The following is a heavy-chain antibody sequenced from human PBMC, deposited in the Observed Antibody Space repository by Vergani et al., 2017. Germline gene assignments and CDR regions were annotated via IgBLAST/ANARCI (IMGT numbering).Heavy chain of an antibody. CDR1: GGSISSGSYY. V-gene: IGHV4-61*02. J-gene: IGHJ6*02. CDR2: IYTSGST. CDR3: AREKSSSSKDTYYYYYGMDV. Sequence: QVQLQESGPGLVKPSQPLSLTCTVSGGSISSGSYYWSWIRQPAGKGLEWIGRIYTSGSTNYNPSLKSRVTISVDTSKNQFSLKLSSVTAADTAVYYCAREKSSSSKDTYYYYYGMDVWGQGTTVTVSS. D-gene: IGHD6-6*01.